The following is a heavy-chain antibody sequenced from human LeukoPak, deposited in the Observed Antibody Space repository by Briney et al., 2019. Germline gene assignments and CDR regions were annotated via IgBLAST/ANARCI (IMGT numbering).Heavy chain of an antibody. CDR2: ISYDGSNK. CDR3: ARNGPYSSSWYYYYYGMDV. D-gene: IGHD6-13*01. Sequence: GGSLRLSCAASGFTFSSYAMHWVRQAPGKGLEWVAVISYDGSNKYYADSVKGRFTISRDNSKNTLYLQMNSLRAEDTTVYYCARNGPYSSSWYYYYYGMDVWGQGTTVTVSS. V-gene: IGHV3-30-3*01. J-gene: IGHJ6*02. CDR1: GFTFSSYA.